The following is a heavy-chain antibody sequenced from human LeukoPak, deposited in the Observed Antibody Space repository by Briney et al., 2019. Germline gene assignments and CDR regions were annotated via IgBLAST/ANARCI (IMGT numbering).Heavy chain of an antibody. Sequence: GGSLRLSCAASGFTFSSYSMSWVRQAPGKGLEWVSGISGSGNSTDHADSVKGRFTMSRDNSKNTLYLQMNSLTSEDTALYYCATWAFYHNLDVWGQGTTVIVSS. CDR2: ISGSGNST. J-gene: IGHJ6*02. V-gene: IGHV3-23*01. CDR3: ATWAFYHNLDV. CDR1: GFTFSSYS. D-gene: IGHD2/OR15-2a*01.